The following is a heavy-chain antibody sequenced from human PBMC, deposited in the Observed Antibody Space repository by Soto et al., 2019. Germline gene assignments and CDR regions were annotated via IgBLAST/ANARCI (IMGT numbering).Heavy chain of an antibody. Sequence: SQTLSLTCAISGDSVSSDSAAWNWIRQSPSRGLEWLGRTYYRSKWYNDYAVSVKSRITINPDTSKNQSSLQLNSVTPEDTAVYYCAGGYSGYDPLALYGMDVWGQGTTVTVSS. D-gene: IGHD5-12*01. CDR3: AGGYSGYDPLALYGMDV. CDR2: TYYRSKWYN. V-gene: IGHV6-1*01. J-gene: IGHJ6*02. CDR1: GDSVSSDSAA.